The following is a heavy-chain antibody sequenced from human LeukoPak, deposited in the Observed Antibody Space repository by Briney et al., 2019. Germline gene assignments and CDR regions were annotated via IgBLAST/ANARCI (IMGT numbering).Heavy chain of an antibody. CDR2: IWYDGSNK. CDR3: ARDSGSYYTPAYFDY. CDR1: GFTFSSYG. Sequence: GGSLRLSCAASGFTFSSYGMHWVRQAPGKGLEWVAVIWYDGSNKYYADSVEGRFTISRDNSKNTLYLQMNSLRAEDTAVYYCARDSGSYYTPAYFDYWGQGTLVTVSS. D-gene: IGHD1-26*01. V-gene: IGHV3-33*01. J-gene: IGHJ4*02.